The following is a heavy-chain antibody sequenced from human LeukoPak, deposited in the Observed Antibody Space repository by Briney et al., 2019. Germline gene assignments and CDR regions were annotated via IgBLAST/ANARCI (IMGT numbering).Heavy chain of an antibody. CDR2: IYYGGST. CDR1: GGSISSNRHY. D-gene: IGHD1-26*01. J-gene: IGHJ4*02. Sequence: SGTLSLTCTVSGGSISSNRHYWGWIRQPPGKGLEWIGNIYYGGSTYYNPSLKSRVTISVDTSKNQFSLKLSSVTAADTAVYYCTRLLKYSGSYYCDYWGQGSLVTVSS. CDR3: TRLLKYSGSYYCDY. V-gene: IGHV4-39*01.